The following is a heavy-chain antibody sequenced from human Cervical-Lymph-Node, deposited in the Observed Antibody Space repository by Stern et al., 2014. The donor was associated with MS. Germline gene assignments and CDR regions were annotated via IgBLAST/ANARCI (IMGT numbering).Heavy chain of an antibody. CDR1: GGTFSSYA. J-gene: IGHJ6*02. V-gene: IGHV1-69*01. CDR2: IIPIFGTA. D-gene: IGHD1-1*01. CDR3: ARGETGTTAHYYYGMDV. Sequence: QVQLVQSGAEVKKPGSSVKVSCKASGGTFSSYAISWVRQAPGQGLEWMGGIIPIFGTANYAQKFQGIVTITADESTSTAYMELSSLRSEDTAVYYCARGETGTTAHYYYGMDVWGQGTTVTVSS.